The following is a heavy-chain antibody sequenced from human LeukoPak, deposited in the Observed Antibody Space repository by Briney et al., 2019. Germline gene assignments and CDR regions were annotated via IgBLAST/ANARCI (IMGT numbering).Heavy chain of an antibody. CDR3: ARGVVVPAAISVYYYYMDV. J-gene: IGHJ6*03. V-gene: IGHV4-61*02. CDR2: IYTSGST. Sequence: SETLSLTCTVSGGSFSSGSYYWSWIRQPAGKGLEWIGRIYTSGSTNYNPSLKSRVTISVDTSKNQFSLKLSSVTAADTAVYYCARGVVVPAAISVYYYYMDVWGKGTTVTVSS. CDR1: GGSFSSGSYY. D-gene: IGHD2-2*02.